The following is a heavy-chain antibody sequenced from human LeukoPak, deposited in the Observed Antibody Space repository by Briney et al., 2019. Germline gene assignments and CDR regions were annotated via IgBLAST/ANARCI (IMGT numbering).Heavy chain of an antibody. D-gene: IGHD6-19*01. CDR2: INHSGST. J-gene: IGHJ4*02. Sequence: PSETLSLTCAVYGGSFSGYYWSWIRQPPGKGLEWIGEINHSGSTNYNPSLKSRVTISVDTSKNQFSLKLSSVTAADTAVYYCARRNSSGYISFDYWGQGTLVTVSS. V-gene: IGHV4-34*01. CDR3: ARRNSSGYISFDY. CDR1: GGSFSGYY.